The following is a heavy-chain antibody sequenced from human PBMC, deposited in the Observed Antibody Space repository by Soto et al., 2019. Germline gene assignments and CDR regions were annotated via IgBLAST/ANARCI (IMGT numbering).Heavy chain of an antibody. CDR2: INQDGSEK. J-gene: IGHJ4*02. CDR1: GLTFTNYW. D-gene: IGHD2-15*01. Sequence: VQLVESGGDLVQPGGTLRLSCAVSGLTFTNYWMTWVRQAPGMGLEWVANINQDGSEKYYVDSVKGRFTISRDNAKNLVYLQMNSLRAEDTAVYYCSGGNQYDFWGQGTLVTVSS. CDR3: SGGNQYDF. V-gene: IGHV3-7*01.